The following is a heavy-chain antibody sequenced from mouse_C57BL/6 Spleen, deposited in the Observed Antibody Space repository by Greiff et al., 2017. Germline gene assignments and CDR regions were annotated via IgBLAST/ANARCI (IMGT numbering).Heavy chain of an antibody. V-gene: IGHV1-64*01. D-gene: IGHD2-4*01. CDR3: ARAPYYDYGFDY. CDR2: IHPNSGST. J-gene: IGHJ2*01. Sequence: QAQLQQPGAELVKPGASVKLSCKASGYTFTSYWMHWVKQRPGQGLEWIGMIHPNSGSTNYNEKFKSKATLTVDKSSSTAYMQLSSLTSEDSAVYYCARAPYYDYGFDYWGQGTTLTVSS. CDR1: GYTFTSYW.